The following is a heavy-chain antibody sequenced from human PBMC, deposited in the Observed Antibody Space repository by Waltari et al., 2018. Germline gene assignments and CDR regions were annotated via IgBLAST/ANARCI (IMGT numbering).Heavy chain of an antibody. Sequence: QVQLVQSGAEVKKPGASVKVSCKVSGYTLTELSMPWVRQAPGKGLEWMGGFDPEDGETIYAQKFQGRGTMTEDTSTDTAYMELSSLRSEDTAVYYCATGVRGTGAFDIWGQGTMVTVSS. CDR1: GYTLTELS. V-gene: IGHV1-24*01. CDR2: FDPEDGET. D-gene: IGHD7-27*01. CDR3: ATGVRGTGAFDI. J-gene: IGHJ3*02.